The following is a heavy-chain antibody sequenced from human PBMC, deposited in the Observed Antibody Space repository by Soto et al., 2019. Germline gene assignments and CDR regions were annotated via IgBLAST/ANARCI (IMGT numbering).Heavy chain of an antibody. V-gene: IGHV3-33*01. CDR2: IWFDGSNK. D-gene: IGHD3-22*01. CDR1: GFSFSTYG. J-gene: IGHJ4*02. Sequence: VGSLRLSCAASGFSFSTYGMHWVRQAPGKGLECVAVIWFDGSNKQYADSVKGRFTISRDNSKNTLYLQMNSLIVEDTAVYYCARDNSDSGGYYYFDYWGQGTLVTVSS. CDR3: ARDNSDSGGYYYFDY.